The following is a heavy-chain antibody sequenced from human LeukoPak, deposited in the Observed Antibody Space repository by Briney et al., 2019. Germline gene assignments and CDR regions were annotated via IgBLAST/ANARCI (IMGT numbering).Heavy chain of an antibody. CDR1: VGSISSYY. CDR3: ASRASDTAMIDYYYYMDV. D-gene: IGHD5-18*01. J-gene: IGHJ6*03. CDR2: IYYSWST. Sequence: PSETLSLTCTVSVGSISSYYWRWMRQPPGKGLEGSVYIYYSWSTNYNPSLKSRVTISVDTSKNQFPLRLRSVTAADTAVYYCASRASDTAMIDYYYYMDVWGKGPTVTVS. V-gene: IGHV4-59*01.